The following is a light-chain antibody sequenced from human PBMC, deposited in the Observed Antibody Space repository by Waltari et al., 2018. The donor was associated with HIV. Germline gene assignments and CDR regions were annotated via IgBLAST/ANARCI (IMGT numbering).Light chain of an antibody. CDR1: RSNIGAGYD. CDR3: QVWDPSSDHVV. CDR2: GNS. J-gene: IGLJ2*01. Sequence: QSVLTPPPSVSGAPGQRVTIPCTGSRSNIGAGYDVPWYQQLPGTAPKLLIYGNSNRPSGVPDRFSGSKSGTSASLAITGLQAEDEADYYCQVWDPSSDHVVFGGGTKLTVL. V-gene: IGLV1-40*01.